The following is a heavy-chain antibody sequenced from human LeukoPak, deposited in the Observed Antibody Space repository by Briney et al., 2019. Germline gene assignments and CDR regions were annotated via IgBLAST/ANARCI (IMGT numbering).Heavy chain of an antibody. V-gene: IGHV3-74*03. CDR3: ARAPGQNHAFDI. CDR2: INGDGSGT. Sequence: GGSLRLSCVASAFTFSSYWMHWVRQAPGKGLVWVSRINGDGSGTTYADSVKGRFTISRDNAKNTLYLQMNSLRAEDTAVYYSARAPGQNHAFDIWGQGTMVTVSS. J-gene: IGHJ3*02. CDR1: AFTFSSYW.